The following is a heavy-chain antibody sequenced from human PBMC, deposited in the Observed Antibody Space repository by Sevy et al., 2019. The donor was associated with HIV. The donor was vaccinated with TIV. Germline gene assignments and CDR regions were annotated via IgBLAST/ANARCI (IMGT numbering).Heavy chain of an antibody. V-gene: IGHV3-33*01. D-gene: IGHD5-18*01. J-gene: IGHJ4*02. CDR1: GFTFSSYG. CDR2: IWYDGSNK. Sequence: GGSLRLSCAASGFTFSSYGMHWVRQAPGKGLEWVAVIWYDGSNKYYADSVKGWFTISRDNSKNTLYLQMNSLRAEDTAVYYCARGGYSYGYPYYFDYWGQGTLVTVSS. CDR3: ARGGYSYGYPYYFDY.